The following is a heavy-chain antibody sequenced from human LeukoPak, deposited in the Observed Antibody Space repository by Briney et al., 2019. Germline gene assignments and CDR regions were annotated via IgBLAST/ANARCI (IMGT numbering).Heavy chain of an antibody. CDR2: ISAYNGNT. D-gene: IGHD6-13*01. Sequence: GASVKVSFKASGYTFTSYGISWVRQAPGQGLEWMGWISAYNGNTNYAQKLQGRVTMTTDTSTSTAYMELRSLRSDDTAVYYCASNTQTAAGTTIFDYWGQGTLVTVSS. CDR3: ASNTQTAAGTTIFDY. V-gene: IGHV1-18*01. J-gene: IGHJ4*02. CDR1: GYTFTSYG.